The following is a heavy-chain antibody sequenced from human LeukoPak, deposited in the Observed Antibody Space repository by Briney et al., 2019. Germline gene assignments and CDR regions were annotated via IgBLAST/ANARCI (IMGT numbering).Heavy chain of an antibody. V-gene: IGHV4-39*07. Sequence: WVRQAPGKGLEWIGSIYYSGSTYYNPSLKSRVTISVDTSKNQFFLKLSSVTGADTAVYYCAKTSHLWFGELLFDYWGQGTLVTVSS. J-gene: IGHJ4*02. CDR2: IYYSGST. CDR3: AKTSHLWFGELLFDY. D-gene: IGHD3-10*01.